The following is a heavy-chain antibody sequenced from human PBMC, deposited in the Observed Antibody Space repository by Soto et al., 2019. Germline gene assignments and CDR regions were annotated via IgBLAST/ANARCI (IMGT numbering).Heavy chain of an antibody. J-gene: IGHJ5*02. CDR2: IYYSGGT. V-gene: IGHV4-61*01. CDR1: GGSVSSGSYY. CDR3: ARDRDYDFWSGYYH. D-gene: IGHD3-3*01. Sequence: PSETLSLTCTVSGGSVSSGSYYWSWIRQPPGKGLEWIGYIYYSGGTNYNPSLKSRVTISVDTSKNQFSLKLSSVTAADTAVYYCARDRDYDFWSGYYHWGQGTLVTVSS.